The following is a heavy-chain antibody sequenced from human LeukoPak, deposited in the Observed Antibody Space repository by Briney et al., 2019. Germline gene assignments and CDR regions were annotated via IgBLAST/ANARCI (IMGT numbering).Heavy chain of an antibody. CDR3: ARLRGVVVAAPYYFDY. Sequence: ASVKVSCKASGYTFTGYYIHWVRQAPGQGLEWMGWINPNSGGTNYAQKFQGRVTMTRDTSISTAYMELSRLRSDDTAVYYCARLRGVVVAAPYYFDYWGQGTLVTVSS. CDR2: INPNSGGT. CDR1: GYTFTGYY. V-gene: IGHV1-2*02. D-gene: IGHD2-15*01. J-gene: IGHJ4*02.